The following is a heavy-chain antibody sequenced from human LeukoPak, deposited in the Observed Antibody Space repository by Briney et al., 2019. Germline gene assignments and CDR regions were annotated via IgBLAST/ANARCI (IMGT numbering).Heavy chain of an antibody. Sequence: PGGSLRLSCAASGFTFSSYEMNWVRQAPGKGLEWVPYISSSGSTIYYADSVKGRFTISRDNAKNSLYLQMNSLRAEDTAVYYCARDQLSYYDILTGFYYYYGMDVWGQGTTVTVSS. V-gene: IGHV3-48*03. CDR1: GFTFSSYE. CDR2: ISSSGSTI. D-gene: IGHD3-9*01. J-gene: IGHJ6*02. CDR3: ARDQLSYYDILTGFYYYYGMDV.